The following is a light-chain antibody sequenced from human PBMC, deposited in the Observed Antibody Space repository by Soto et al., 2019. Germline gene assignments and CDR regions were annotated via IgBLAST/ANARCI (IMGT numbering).Light chain of an antibody. CDR2: GAS. CDR3: QQYGTSYT. V-gene: IGKV3-20*01. J-gene: IGKJ2*01. Sequence: EIVLTQSPGTLSLSPGERATLSCRASQSVSSSYLAWYQQKPGQAPRLFIYGASSRATGVPDRFSGSGSGTDFTLTINRLEPEDFAVYYCQQYGTSYTFGQGTKLEIK. CDR1: QSVSSSY.